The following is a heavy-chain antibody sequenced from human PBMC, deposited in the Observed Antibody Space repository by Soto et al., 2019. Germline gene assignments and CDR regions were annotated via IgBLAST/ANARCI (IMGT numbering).Heavy chain of an antibody. CDR2: IYYSGST. Sequence: SETLSLTCTVSGGSISSYYWSWIRQPPGKGLEWIGNIYYSGSTNYNSSLKSRATISVDTSKNEFSLNLSSVTTADTAVYYCARWQPPFFDYWVQGTLVTVSS. J-gene: IGHJ4*02. CDR1: GGSISSYY. CDR3: ARWQPPFFDY. V-gene: IGHV4-59*01.